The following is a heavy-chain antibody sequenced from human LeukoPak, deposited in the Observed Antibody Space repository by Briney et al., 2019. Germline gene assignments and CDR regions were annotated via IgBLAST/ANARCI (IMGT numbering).Heavy chain of an antibody. CDR1: GGSFSGYY. J-gene: IGHJ4*02. Sequence: PSEILSLTCAVYGGSFSGYYWSWIRQPPGKGLEWIGEINHSGSTNYNPSLKSRVTISVDTSKNQFSLKLSSVTAADTAVYYCARGAMVRGDFDYWGQGTLVTVSS. CDR3: ARGAMVRGDFDY. D-gene: IGHD3-10*01. CDR2: INHSGST. V-gene: IGHV4-34*01.